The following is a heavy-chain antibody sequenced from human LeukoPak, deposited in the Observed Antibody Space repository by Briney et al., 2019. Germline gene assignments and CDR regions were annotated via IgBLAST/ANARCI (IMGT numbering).Heavy chain of an antibody. V-gene: IGHV3-20*04. CDR1: GFTFVDYG. J-gene: IGHJ4*02. Sequence: GGSLRLSCAASGFTFVDYGMSWVRQAPGKGLEWVSGINWNGGSTVYADSVKGRFTISRDNAKNSLYLQMNSLRAEDTACYYCSEGHVALTASDSWGKGTLVTVSS. CDR2: INWNGGST. D-gene: IGHD2-15*01. CDR3: SEGHVALTASDS.